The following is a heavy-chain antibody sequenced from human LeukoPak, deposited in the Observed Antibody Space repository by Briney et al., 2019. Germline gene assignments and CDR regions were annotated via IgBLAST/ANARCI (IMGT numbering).Heavy chain of an antibody. J-gene: IGHJ3*02. CDR2: ISVNVSST. D-gene: IGHD3-22*01. CDR3: AKGQDYYDSSGHYEADAFDI. CDR1: GFTVSRNY. V-gene: IGHV3-23*01. Sequence: GGSLRLSCAASGFTVSRNYMTWVRQAPGKGLEWVSTISVNVSSTYYAGSVKGRFTISRDSSKNTLFLQMNSLRAEDTAVYYCAKGQDYYDSSGHYEADAFDIWGQGTMVTVSS.